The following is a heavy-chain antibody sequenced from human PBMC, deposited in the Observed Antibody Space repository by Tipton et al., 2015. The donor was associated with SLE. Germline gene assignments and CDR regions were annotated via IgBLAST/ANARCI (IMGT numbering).Heavy chain of an antibody. D-gene: IGHD1-14*01. J-gene: IGHJ6*02. CDR3: ARGTITPYYYYGMDV. CDR2: IHYSGST. Sequence: TLSLTCTVSGGSISSGTYYWGWIRQPPGKGLDWIGYIHYSGSTNYNPSLKSRVTISVDTSKNQFSLKLSSVTAADTAVYYCARGTITPYYYYGMDVWGQGTTVTVSS. V-gene: IGHV4-61*01. CDR1: GGSISSGTYY.